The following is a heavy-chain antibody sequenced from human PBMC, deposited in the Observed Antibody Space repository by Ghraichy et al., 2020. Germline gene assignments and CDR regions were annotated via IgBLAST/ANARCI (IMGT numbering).Heavy chain of an antibody. D-gene: IGHD3-22*01. CDR3: ARSMIVVVQDAEYFQH. V-gene: IGHV1-69*04. CDR1: GGTFSSYA. J-gene: IGHJ1*01. Sequence: SVKVSCKASGGTFSSYAISWVRQAPGQGLEWMGRIIPILGIANYAQKFQGRVTITADKSTSTAYMELSSLRSEDTAVYYCARSMIVVVQDAEYFQHWGQGTLVTVSS. CDR2: IIPILGIA.